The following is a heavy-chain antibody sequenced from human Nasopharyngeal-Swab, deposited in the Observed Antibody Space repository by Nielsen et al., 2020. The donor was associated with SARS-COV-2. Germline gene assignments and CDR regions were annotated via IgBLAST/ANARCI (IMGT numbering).Heavy chain of an antibody. V-gene: IGHV1-2*02. D-gene: IGHD1-26*01. Sequence: ASVKVSCKASEYSFTGYYMYWVRQAPGQGLEWMGWINGNTGDTKYAQKFQGRVTLTRDTPISTAYMELTSLRFDDTAVYYCARVGGGAPFDHWGQGTLVTVSS. CDR3: ARVGGGAPFDH. J-gene: IGHJ4*02. CDR1: EYSFTGYY. CDR2: INGNTGDT.